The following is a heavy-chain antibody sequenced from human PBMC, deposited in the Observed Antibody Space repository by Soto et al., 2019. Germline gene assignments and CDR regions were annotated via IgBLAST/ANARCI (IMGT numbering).Heavy chain of an antibody. CDR3: ARHDCDRPSCGPSEI. D-gene: IGHD2-21*01. Sequence: QLQLQESGPGLVRPSETLSLTCTVSGGSMSSSNYYWGWIRQPPGKGLEWIGSIHYSGSTYYNTSLKSRVTISVDTSKNQLYLTLRSVTAADTSVYYCARHDCDRPSCGPSEIWGQGTMVTVSS. CDR2: IHYSGST. CDR1: GGSMSSSNYY. V-gene: IGHV4-39*01. J-gene: IGHJ3*02.